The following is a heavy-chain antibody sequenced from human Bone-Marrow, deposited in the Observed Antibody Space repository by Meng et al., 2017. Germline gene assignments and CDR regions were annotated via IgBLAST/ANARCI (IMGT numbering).Heavy chain of an antibody. CDR3: ARDPSRDVGATDYYYGMDV. D-gene: IGHD1-26*01. CDR2: IIPIFGTA. Sequence: SVKVSCKASGGTFSSYAISWVRQAPGQGLEWMGGIIPIFGTANYAQKFQGRVTITADKSTSTAYMELSSLRSEDTAVYYCARDPSRDVGATDYYYGMDVWGQGTTVTVSS. V-gene: IGHV1-69*06. CDR1: GGTFSSYA. J-gene: IGHJ6*02.